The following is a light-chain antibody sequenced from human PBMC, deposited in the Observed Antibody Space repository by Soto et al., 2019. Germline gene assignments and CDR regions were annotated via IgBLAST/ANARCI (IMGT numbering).Light chain of an antibody. V-gene: IGKV1-39*01. CDR2: SAS. Sequence: DIQVTHSPSSLSASVGDSVTITCRTSQTIGTFLNWYQQKPGKVPKLLISSASSLHTGVPSRFSASGSRTDFTLTISSLQPEDFATYYCQQSYLTWTFGQGTKV. CDR1: QTIGTF. CDR3: QQSYLTWT. J-gene: IGKJ1*01.